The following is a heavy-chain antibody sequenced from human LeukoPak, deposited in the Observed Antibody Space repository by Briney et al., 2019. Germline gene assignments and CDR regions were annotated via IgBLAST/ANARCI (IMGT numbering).Heavy chain of an antibody. CDR2: ITWNRGNI. Sequence: GRSLRLSCAASGFTFDDYAMHWVRQAPGKGLEWVSGITWNRGNIRYAASVKGRFTISRDTAKNSLYLQMNSLRAEDMALYYCAKTSTSYCTGDCLPGYFDLWGRGTLVTVSS. V-gene: IGHV3-9*03. D-gene: IGHD2-21*02. J-gene: IGHJ2*01. CDR1: GFTFDDYA. CDR3: AKTSTSYCTGDCLPGYFDL.